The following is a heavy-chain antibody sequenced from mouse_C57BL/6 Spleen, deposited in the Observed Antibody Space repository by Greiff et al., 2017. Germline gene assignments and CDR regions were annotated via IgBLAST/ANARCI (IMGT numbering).Heavy chain of an antibody. V-gene: IGHV1-55*01. Sequence: QVQLQQPGAELVKPGASVKMSCKASGYTFTSYWITWVKQRPGQGLEWIGDIYPGSGSTNYNEKFKSKATLTVDTSSSTAYMQLSSLTSEDYAVSYCARIYLHNGYFDVWGTGTTVTVSS. D-gene: IGHD1-3*01. CDR3: ARIYLHNGYFDV. CDR2: IYPGSGST. CDR1: GYTFTSYW. J-gene: IGHJ1*03.